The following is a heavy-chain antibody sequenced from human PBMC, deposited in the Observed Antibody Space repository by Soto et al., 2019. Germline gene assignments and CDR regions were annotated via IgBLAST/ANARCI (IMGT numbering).Heavy chain of an antibody. Sequence: GGSLRLPCAASGFTFSSYAMHWVRQAPGKGLEWVAVISYDGSNKYYADSVKGRFTISRDNSKNTLYLQMNSLRAEDTAVYYCAREQLVLTTLDLVYNWFDPWGQGTLVTVSS. D-gene: IGHD6-6*01. CDR2: ISYDGSNK. CDR3: AREQLVLTTLDLVYNWFDP. V-gene: IGHV3-30-3*01. CDR1: GFTFSSYA. J-gene: IGHJ5*02.